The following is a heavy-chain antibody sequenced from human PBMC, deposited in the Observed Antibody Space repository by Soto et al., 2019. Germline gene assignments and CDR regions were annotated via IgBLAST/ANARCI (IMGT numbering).Heavy chain of an antibody. CDR2: INHSGST. Sequence: SETLSLTCAVYGGSFSGYYWSWIRQPPGKGLEWIGEINHSGSTNYNPSLKSRVTISVDTSKNQFSLKLSSVTAADTAVYYCARSFIASPFTGVVVPAASPGMDVWGKGTTVTVSS. J-gene: IGHJ6*03. CDR3: ARSFIASPFTGVVVPAASPGMDV. CDR1: GGSFSGYY. V-gene: IGHV4-34*01. D-gene: IGHD2-2*01.